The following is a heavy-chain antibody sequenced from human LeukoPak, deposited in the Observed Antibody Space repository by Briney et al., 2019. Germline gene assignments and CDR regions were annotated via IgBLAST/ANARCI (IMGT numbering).Heavy chain of an antibody. D-gene: IGHD4-17*01. J-gene: IGHJ4*02. CDR3: AKSPMRTVTTNYFDY. CDR1: GITFSDYY. CDR2: ISSSGSMI. Sequence: GGSLRLSCAASGITFSDYYMTWIRQAPGKGLEWVSYISSSGSMINYADSVKGRFTISRDNSKNTLYLQMNSLRAEDTAVYCCAKSPMRTVTTNYFDYWGLGTLVTVSS. V-gene: IGHV3-11*01.